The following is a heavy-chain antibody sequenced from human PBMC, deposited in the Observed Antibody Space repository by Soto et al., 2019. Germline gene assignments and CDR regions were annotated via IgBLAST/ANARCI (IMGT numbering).Heavy chain of an antibody. Sequence: EVKLVESGGGLVQPGGSLRLSCAASGFTFSDHYMDWVRQAPGKGLEWVGRTRNKANSYTTEYAASVKGRFTISRDDSKSSLYLQMNSLKTEDTAVYYCARVVGAYGSGSYLSVDYWGQGALVTVSS. CDR3: ARVVGAYGSGSYLSVDY. D-gene: IGHD3-10*01. CDR1: GFTFSDHY. CDR2: TRNKANSYTT. V-gene: IGHV3-72*01. J-gene: IGHJ4*02.